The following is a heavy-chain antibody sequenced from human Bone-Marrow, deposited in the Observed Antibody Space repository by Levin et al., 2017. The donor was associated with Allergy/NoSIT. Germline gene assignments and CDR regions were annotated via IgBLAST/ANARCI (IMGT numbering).Heavy chain of an antibody. CDR2: IYSNGVT. V-gene: IGHV3-66*01. Sequence: LSLTCAASGFTVSNTQMNWVRQFPGKGLEWVSLIYSNGVTNYADSVKGRFIISRDNSKNTLYLQMNSLRAEDTAIYYCARDVFRIINDCWGQGTLVTVSS. D-gene: IGHD3-10*01. CDR3: ARDVFRIINDC. J-gene: IGHJ4*02. CDR1: GFTVSNTQ.